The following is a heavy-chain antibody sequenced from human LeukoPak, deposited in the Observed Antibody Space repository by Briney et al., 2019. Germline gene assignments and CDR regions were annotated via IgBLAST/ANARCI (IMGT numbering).Heavy chain of an antibody. CDR3: AREGGTTAFDY. J-gene: IGHJ4*02. D-gene: IGHD1-26*01. CDR1: GFTFSSYT. CDR2: IYSGGRT. V-gene: IGHV3-53*01. Sequence: SGGSLRLSCAASGFTFSSYTMNWVRQAPGKGLEWVSIIYSGGRTYYADSAKGRFTISRDIFKNTVYLQMNSLRAEDTAVYYCAREGGTTAFDYWGQGTLVTVSS.